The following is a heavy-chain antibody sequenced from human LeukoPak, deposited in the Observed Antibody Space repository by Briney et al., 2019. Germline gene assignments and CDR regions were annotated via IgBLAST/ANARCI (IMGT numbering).Heavy chain of an antibody. D-gene: IGHD6-13*01. J-gene: IGHJ6*03. CDR1: GFTFSSYA. CDR2: ISGSGGST. CDR3: ARDTLGAAATFNYYYYYMDV. Sequence: GGSLRLSCAASGFTFSSYAMSWVRQAPGKGLEWVSAISGSGGSTYYADSVKGRFTISRDNSKNTLYLQMNSLRAEDTAVYYCARDTLGAAATFNYYYYYMDVWGKGTTVTVSS. V-gene: IGHV3-23*01.